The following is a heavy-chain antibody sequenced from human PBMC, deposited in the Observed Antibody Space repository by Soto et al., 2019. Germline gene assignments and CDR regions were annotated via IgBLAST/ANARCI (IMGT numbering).Heavy chain of an antibody. CDR1: GGTFSSYA. J-gene: IGHJ4*02. Sequence: ASVKVSCKASGGTFSSYAISWVRQAPGQGLEWMGGIIPIFGTANYAQKFQGRVTITADESTSTAYMELSSLRSEDTAVYYCARDTAGDCSGGSCYFYYFDYWGQGTLVTVSS. D-gene: IGHD2-15*01. CDR3: ARDTAGDCSGGSCYFYYFDY. V-gene: IGHV1-69*13. CDR2: IIPIFGTA.